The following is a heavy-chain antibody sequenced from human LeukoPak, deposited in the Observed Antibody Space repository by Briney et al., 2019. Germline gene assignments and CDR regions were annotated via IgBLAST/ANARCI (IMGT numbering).Heavy chain of an antibody. D-gene: IGHD5-24*01. CDR1: GGTFSSYA. CDR2: IIPIFGTA. CDR3: ARVGKKEMDFDY. J-gene: IGHJ4*02. V-gene: IGHV1-69*13. Sequence: SVKVSCKASGGTFSSYAISWVRQAPGQGLEWMGGIIPIFGTANYAQKFQGRVTITADESTSTAYMELSSLRSGDTAVYYCARVGKKEMDFDYWGQGTLVTVSS.